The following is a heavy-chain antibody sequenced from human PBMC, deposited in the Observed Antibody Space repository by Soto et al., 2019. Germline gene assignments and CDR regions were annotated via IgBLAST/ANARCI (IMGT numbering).Heavy chain of an antibody. D-gene: IGHD3-3*01. CDR3: ARGRYYDFWSGLHWFDP. Sequence: ASVKVSCKASGYTFTSYGISWVRQAPGQGLEWMGWISAYNGNTNYAQKLQGRVTMTTDTSTSTAYMELRSLRSDDTAVYYCARGRYYDFWSGLHWFDPWGQGTLVTVSS. J-gene: IGHJ5*02. V-gene: IGHV1-18*04. CDR2: ISAYNGNT. CDR1: GYTFTSYG.